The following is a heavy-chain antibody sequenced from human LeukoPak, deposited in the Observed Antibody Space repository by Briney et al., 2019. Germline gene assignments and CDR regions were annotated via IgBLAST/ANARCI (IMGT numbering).Heavy chain of an antibody. CDR2: ISAYNGNT. D-gene: IGHD6-19*01. V-gene: IGHV1-18*01. Sequence: ASVKVSCKASGYTFTSYGISWVRQAPGQGLEWMGWISAYNGNTNYAQKLQGRVTMTTDTSTSTAYMELRSLRSDDTAVYYCARDVDFESVAAAFDIWGQGTMVTVSS. CDR3: ARDVDFESVAAAFDI. J-gene: IGHJ3*02. CDR1: GYTFTSYG.